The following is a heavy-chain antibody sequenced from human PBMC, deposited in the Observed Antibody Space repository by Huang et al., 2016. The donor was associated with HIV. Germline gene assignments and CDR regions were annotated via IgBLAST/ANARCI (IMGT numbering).Heavy chain of an antibody. V-gene: IGHV4-34*01. CDR2: GKDGVDI. CDR3: ARRFRVAATRKWFDP. Sequence: QVQLQQWGAGLLKPSETLALTCAVYGESLGTYYWAWIRRPPGKGLQWIGEGKDGVDINYNPSLESRVTISVDTSRNQVSLTLTSMTAADTATYYCARRFRVAATRKWFDPWGQGTLVIVSS. CDR1: GESLGTYY. J-gene: IGHJ5*02. D-gene: IGHD3-10*01.